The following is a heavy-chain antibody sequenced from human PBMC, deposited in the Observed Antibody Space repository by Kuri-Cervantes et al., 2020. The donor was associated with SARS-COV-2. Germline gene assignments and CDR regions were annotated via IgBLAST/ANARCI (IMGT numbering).Heavy chain of an antibody. CDR1: GESLSDYY. CDR3: ARGRGRRRAYYGMDV. D-gene: IGHD5-24*01. J-gene: IGHJ6*02. CDR2: LNDSGSTHYNTGST. V-gene: IGHV4-34*01. Sequence: GSLRLSCAVYGESLSDYYWNWIHQPPGKGLEWIGELNDSGSTHYNTGSTNYNPTLRSRVTISLDTSKNEFSLKMNSVTAADTAVYYCARGRGRRRAYYGMDVWGQGTTVTVSS.